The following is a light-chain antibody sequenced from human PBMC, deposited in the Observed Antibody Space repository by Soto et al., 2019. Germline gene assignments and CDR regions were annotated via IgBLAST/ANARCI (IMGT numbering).Light chain of an antibody. Sequence: EIVMTQSPATLSVSPGERATLSCRASQSVGRKLVWYQQKAGQAPRPLIFDASTRATDVPARFSGSGSGTEFTLTISRLEPEDFAVYYCQQYNSWPLTFGGGTKVDIK. CDR3: QQYNSWPLT. CDR2: DAS. V-gene: IGKV3-15*01. CDR1: QSVGRK. J-gene: IGKJ4*01.